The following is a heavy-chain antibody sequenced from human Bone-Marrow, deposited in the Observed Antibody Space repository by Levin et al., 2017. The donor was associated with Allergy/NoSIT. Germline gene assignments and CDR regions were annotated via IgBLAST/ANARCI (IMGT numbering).Heavy chain of an antibody. D-gene: IGHD2-2*01. CDR1: GYTFTGYY. CDR3: AVYCSSTSCLGYYYMDV. Sequence: GESLKISCKASGYTFTGYYMHWVRQAPGQGLEWMGRINPNSGGTNYAQKFQGRVTMTRDTSISTAYMELSRLRSDDTAVYYCAVYCSSTSCLGYYYMDVWGKGTTVTVSS. J-gene: IGHJ6*03. CDR2: INPNSGGT. V-gene: IGHV1-2*06.